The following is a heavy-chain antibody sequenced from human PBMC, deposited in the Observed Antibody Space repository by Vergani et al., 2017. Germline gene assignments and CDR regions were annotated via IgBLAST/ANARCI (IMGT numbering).Heavy chain of an antibody. Sequence: QVQLQQWGAGLLKPSETLSLTCAVYGGSFSGYYWNWIRQPPGKGLEWIGEINHSGSTNYNPSLKSRVTISVDTSKNQFSLKLSSVTAADTAVYYCARGRTVLLWFGGPDAFDIWGQGTMVTVSS. J-gene: IGHJ3*02. V-gene: IGHV4-34*01. D-gene: IGHD3-10*01. CDR3: ARGRTVLLWFGGPDAFDI. CDR2: INHSGST. CDR1: GGSFSGYY.